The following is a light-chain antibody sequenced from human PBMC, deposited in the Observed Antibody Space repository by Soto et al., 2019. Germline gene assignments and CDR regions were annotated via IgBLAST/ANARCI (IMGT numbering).Light chain of an antibody. CDR3: QQTYSTPHT. Sequence: DIQMTQSPSSLSASVGDRVTITCLASQTITTYLNWYQHKPGKAPKLLIYAAISLQSGVPSRLSGSGSGTDFTLTISSLQPEDFDTYYCQQTYSTPHTFGQGTKVDIK. V-gene: IGKV1-39*01. CDR2: AAI. CDR1: QTITTY. J-gene: IGKJ2*01.